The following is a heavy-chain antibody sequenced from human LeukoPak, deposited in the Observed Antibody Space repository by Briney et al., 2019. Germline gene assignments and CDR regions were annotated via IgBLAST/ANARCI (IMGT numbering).Heavy chain of an antibody. Sequence: ASVKVSCKASGYTFTSYGISWVRQAPGQGLEWMGWISAYNGNTNYAQKLQGRVTMTTDTSTSTAYMELRSLRSDDTAVYYCARFLWEWELRGGFDYWGQGTLVTVSS. CDR1: GYTFTSYG. CDR2: ISAYNGNT. CDR3: ARFLWEWELRGGFDY. J-gene: IGHJ4*02. D-gene: IGHD4-23*01. V-gene: IGHV1-18*01.